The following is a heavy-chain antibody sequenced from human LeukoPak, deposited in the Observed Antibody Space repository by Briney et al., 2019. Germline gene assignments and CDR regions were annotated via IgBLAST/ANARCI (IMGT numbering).Heavy chain of an antibody. V-gene: IGHV3-30*04. J-gene: IGHJ6*02. Sequence: GGSLRLSCAASGFTFSSYAMHWVGKAPAKGLDWVAVISYDGSNKYYADSVKGRFTISRDNSKNTLYLQMNSLRAEDTAVYYCARDWDADGMDVWGQGTTVTVSS. CDR2: ISYDGSNK. D-gene: IGHD1-26*01. CDR3: ARDWDADGMDV. CDR1: GFTFSSYA.